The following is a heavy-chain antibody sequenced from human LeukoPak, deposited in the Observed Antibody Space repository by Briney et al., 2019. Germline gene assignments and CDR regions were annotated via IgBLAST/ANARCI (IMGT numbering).Heavy chain of an antibody. Sequence: GGSLRLSCAASGFTFSTYWIHWVRQAPGKGLVWVSRISYDGHNTNYADSVKGRFTISRDNAKNTLYLQMNSLRVEDTAVYYCGILTLSPGWGQGTLVTVSS. J-gene: IGHJ4*02. CDR3: GILTLSPG. D-gene: IGHD2-8*01. CDR2: ISYDGHNT. V-gene: IGHV3-74*01. CDR1: GFTFSTYW.